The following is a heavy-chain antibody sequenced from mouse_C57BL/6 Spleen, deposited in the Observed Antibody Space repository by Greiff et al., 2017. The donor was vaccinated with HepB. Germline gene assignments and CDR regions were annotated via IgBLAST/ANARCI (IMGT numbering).Heavy chain of an antibody. CDR2: IDPANGNT. D-gene: IGHD1-1*01. Sequence: EVQLQQSVAELVRPGASVKLSCTASGFNIKNTYMHWVKQRPEQGLEWIGRIDPANGNTKYAPKFQGKATITADTSSNTAYLQLSSLTSEDTAIYYCAIGDYYGSSSRYAMDYWGQGTSVTVSS. CDR3: AIGDYYGSSSRYAMDY. J-gene: IGHJ4*01. CDR1: GFNIKNTY. V-gene: IGHV14-3*01.